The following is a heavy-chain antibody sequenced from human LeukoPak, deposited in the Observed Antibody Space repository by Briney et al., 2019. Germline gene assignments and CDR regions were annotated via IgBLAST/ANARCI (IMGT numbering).Heavy chain of an antibody. CDR2: IYYSGST. Sequence: PSETLSLTCTVSGGSVSSGSYYWSWTRQPPGKGLEWIGYIYYSGSTNYNPSLKSRVTISVDTSKNQFSLKLSSVTAADTAVYYCTRDGHAPRSPYYFDYWGQGTLVTVSS. J-gene: IGHJ4*02. CDR3: TRDGHAPRSPYYFDY. CDR1: GGSVSSGSYY. V-gene: IGHV4-61*01.